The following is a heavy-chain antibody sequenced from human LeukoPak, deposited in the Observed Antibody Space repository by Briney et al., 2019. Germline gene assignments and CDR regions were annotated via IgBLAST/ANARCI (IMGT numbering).Heavy chain of an antibody. J-gene: IGHJ4*02. V-gene: IGHV4-39*01. D-gene: IGHD3-10*01. Sequence: SETLSLTCTVSGGSIGSSSYYWGWVRQPPGKGLEWIGSIYYSGTTYYNPSLKSRVTISVDTSKNQFSLKLRSVTATDTAVYYCAGLRYASGSYSVFDYWGQGTLVTVSS. CDR3: AGLRYASGSYSVFDY. CDR1: GGSIGSSSYY. CDR2: IYYSGTT.